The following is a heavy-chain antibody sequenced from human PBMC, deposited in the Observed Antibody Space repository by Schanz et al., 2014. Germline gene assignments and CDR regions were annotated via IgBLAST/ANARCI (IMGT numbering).Heavy chain of an antibody. CDR2: INHSGST. V-gene: IGHV4-34*01. D-gene: IGHD2-2*01. J-gene: IGHJ3*02. CDR1: GGSFSGYY. CDR3: ARWDQLLQGRDAFDI. Sequence: QVHLQQWGAGLLKPSETLSLTCAVYGGSFSGYYWSWIRQPPEKGLEWIGEINHSGSTNYNPALKSRVTKSVETSKNQFSRNLSSVTAADTAVYYCARWDQLLQGRDAFDIWGQGTLVTVSP.